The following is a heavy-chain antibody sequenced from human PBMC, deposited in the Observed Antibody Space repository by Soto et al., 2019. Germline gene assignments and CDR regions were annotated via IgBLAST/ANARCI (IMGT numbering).Heavy chain of an antibody. CDR2: TYHTGST. D-gene: IGHD3-10*01. V-gene: IGHV4-59*13. CDR1: GGSFGTNY. Sequence: SETLSLTCTISGGSFGTNYWSWIRQAPGKGLEWIGYTYHTGSTKYNPSLKSRATISVDTSKNQFSLTLASAAAADTAVYYCATDSAGRGPFDPWGQGILVTVSS. J-gene: IGHJ5*02. CDR3: ATDSAGRGPFDP.